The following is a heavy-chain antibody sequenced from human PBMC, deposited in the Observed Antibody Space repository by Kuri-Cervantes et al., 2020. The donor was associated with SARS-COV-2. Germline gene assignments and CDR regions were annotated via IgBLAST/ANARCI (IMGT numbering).Heavy chain of an antibody. D-gene: IGHD5-12*01. CDR3: AILVATTDEAPGPEVDV. Sequence: ASVKVSCKASGYTFTSYYMHWVRQAPGQGLEWMGWINPNSGGTNYAQKFQGWVTMTRDTSISTAYMELSRLRSDDTAVYYCAILVATTDEAPGPEVDVWGQGTTVTVSS. CDR2: INPNSGGT. CDR1: GYTFTSYY. J-gene: IGHJ6*02. V-gene: IGHV1-2*04.